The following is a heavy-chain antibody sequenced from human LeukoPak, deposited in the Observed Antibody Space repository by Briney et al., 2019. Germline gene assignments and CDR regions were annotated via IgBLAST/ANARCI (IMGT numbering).Heavy chain of an antibody. V-gene: IGHV1-18*01. CDR1: GYTFTNYG. D-gene: IGHD3-22*01. CDR2: NSAYNGNT. CDR3: ARVVITTSKHDAFDI. Sequence: ASVKVSCKASGYTFTNYGIRWVRQAPRQGLEWMGWNSAYNGNTNYAENLQGRVTMTTDTSTSTAYMELRSLRSDDTAVYYCARVVITTSKHDAFDIWGQGTMVTVSS. J-gene: IGHJ3*02.